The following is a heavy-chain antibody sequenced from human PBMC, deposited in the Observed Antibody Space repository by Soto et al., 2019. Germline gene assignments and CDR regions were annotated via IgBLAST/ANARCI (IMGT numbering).Heavy chain of an antibody. V-gene: IGHV3-66*01. CDR3: ARESGGQLSPYYYYYLDV. Sequence: EVQLVESGGGLVQPGGSLRLSCAASGFTVSSNYMSWVRQAPGKGLEWVSVIYSGGSTYYADSVKGRFTISRDNSKNTLYLQMNSLRAEDTAVYYCARESGGQLSPYYYYYLDVWGKGTTVTVSS. J-gene: IGHJ6*03. D-gene: IGHD6-6*01. CDR2: IYSGGST. CDR1: GFTVSSNY.